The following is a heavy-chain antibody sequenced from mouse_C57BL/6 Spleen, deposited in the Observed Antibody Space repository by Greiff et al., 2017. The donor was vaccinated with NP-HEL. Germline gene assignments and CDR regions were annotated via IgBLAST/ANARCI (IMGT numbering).Heavy chain of an antibody. CDR2: INPYNGDT. CDR1: GYSFTGYF. D-gene: IGHD1-1*01. CDR3: ARGGISITTVVAPFDY. Sequence: VQLQQSGPELVKPGDSVKISCKASGYSFTGYFMNWVMQSHGKSLEWIGRINPYNGDTFYNQKFKGKATLTVDKSSSTAHMELRSLTSEDSAVYYCARGGISITTVVAPFDYWGQGTTLTVSS. V-gene: IGHV1-20*01. J-gene: IGHJ2*01.